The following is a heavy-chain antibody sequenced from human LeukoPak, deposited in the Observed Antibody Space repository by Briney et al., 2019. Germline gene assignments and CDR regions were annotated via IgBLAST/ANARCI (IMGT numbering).Heavy chain of an antibody. V-gene: IGHV1-2*02. J-gene: IGHJ4*02. Sequence: ASVKVSCKASGYTFTGYYMHWVRPAPGQGLEWMGWINPNSGGTNYAQKFQGRVTMTRDTSISTAYMELSRLRSDDTAVYYCARDEGLVGATPSGYWGQGTLVTVSS. CDR3: ARDEGLVGATPSGY. D-gene: IGHD1-26*01. CDR1: GYTFTGYY. CDR2: INPNSGGT.